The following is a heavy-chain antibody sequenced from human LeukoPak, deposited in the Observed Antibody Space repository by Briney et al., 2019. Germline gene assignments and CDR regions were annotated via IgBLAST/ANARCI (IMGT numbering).Heavy chain of an antibody. D-gene: IGHD4-17*01. CDR1: GVSISRGSYS. CDR3: TRVPTVTFFDY. V-gene: IGHV4-61*02. Sequence: SETLSLTCTVSGVSISRGSYSWSWLRQPAGKGLEWIVSIYTGGSTNYHPSLKSRVTISIDTSKNQFSLKLNSVTAADTAVYYCTRVPTVTFFDYWGQGTLVTVSS. CDR2: IYTGGST. J-gene: IGHJ4*02.